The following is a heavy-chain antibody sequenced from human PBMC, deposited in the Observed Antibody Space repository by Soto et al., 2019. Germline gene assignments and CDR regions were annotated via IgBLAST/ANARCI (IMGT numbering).Heavy chain of an antibody. D-gene: IGHD2-2*01. CDR3: ARDQEDIVLVPSYGMDV. V-gene: IGHV1-18*01. Sequence: QVQLVQSGAEVKKPGASVKVSCKASGYTFTSYGISWVRQAPGQGLEWMGWISAYNGNTNYAQKLQGRVTMTTDTSTSTADMELRSLRSDDTAVYYCARDQEDIVLVPSYGMDVWGQGTTVTVSS. CDR1: GYTFTSYG. CDR2: ISAYNGNT. J-gene: IGHJ6*02.